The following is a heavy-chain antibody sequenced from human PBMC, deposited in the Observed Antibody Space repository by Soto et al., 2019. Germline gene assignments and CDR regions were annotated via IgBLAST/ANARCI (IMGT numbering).Heavy chain of an antibody. CDR1: GFSFGNHW. J-gene: IGHJ5*02. CDR2: IDRDGGST. V-gene: IGHV3-74*01. Sequence: GGSLRLSCAASGFSFGNHWMHWVRQAPGKGLVWVSRIDRDGGSTNYADSVKGRFTISRDNARNTLYLHMNILRAEDTAVYYCARNSIAVADGFDPWGQGTLVTVSS. D-gene: IGHD6-13*01. CDR3: ARNSIAVADGFDP.